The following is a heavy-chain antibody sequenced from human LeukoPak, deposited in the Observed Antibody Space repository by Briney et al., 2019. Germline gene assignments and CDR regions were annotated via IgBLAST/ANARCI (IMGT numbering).Heavy chain of an antibody. Sequence: GESLKISCKGSGYSSTSYWISWVRQMPGKGLEWMGRIDPSDSYTNYSPSFQGHVTISADKSISTAYLQWSSLKASDTAMYYCARQKGSILTGYSNNWFDPWGQGTLVTVSS. CDR3: ARQKGSILTGYSNNWFDP. D-gene: IGHD3-9*01. V-gene: IGHV5-10-1*01. CDR2: IDPSDSYT. J-gene: IGHJ5*02. CDR1: GYSSTSYW.